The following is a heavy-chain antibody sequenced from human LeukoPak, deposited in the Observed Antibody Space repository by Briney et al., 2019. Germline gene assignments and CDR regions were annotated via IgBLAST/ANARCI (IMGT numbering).Heavy chain of an antibody. J-gene: IGHJ4*02. V-gene: IGHV1-46*01. Sequence: ASVKVSCKASGYTFTSYYMHWVRQAPGQGLEWMGIINPSCGSTSYAQKFQGRVTMTRDTSTSTVYMELSSLRSEDTAVYYRAIPPFWSGYSWGQGTLVTVSS. CDR2: INPSCGST. CDR1: GYTFTSYY. D-gene: IGHD3-3*01. CDR3: AIPPFWSGYS.